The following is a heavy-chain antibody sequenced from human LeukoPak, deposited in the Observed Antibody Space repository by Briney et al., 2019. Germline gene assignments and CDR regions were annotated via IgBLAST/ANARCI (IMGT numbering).Heavy chain of an antibody. CDR1: GFTFRSYW. CDR2: IKQAGSEK. V-gene: IGHV3-7*01. Sequence: GGSLRLSCAASGFTFRSYWMSWVRQAPGKGLEWVANIKQAGSEKYYVDSVKGRFTISRDNAKNSLYLQMNSLRAEDTAVYYCARGGSYWERNYYYYYMDVWGKGTTVTVSS. CDR3: ARGGSYWERNYYYYYMDV. D-gene: IGHD1-26*01. J-gene: IGHJ6*03.